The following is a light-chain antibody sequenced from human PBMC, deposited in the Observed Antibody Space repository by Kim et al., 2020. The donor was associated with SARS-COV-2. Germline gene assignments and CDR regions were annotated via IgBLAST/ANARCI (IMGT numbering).Light chain of an antibody. J-gene: IGLJ2*01. CDR3: SSYTSSSDVV. V-gene: IGLV2-14*04. Sequence: GHSLTMPCNGNISDVGGYNYVSWYQQHPGNAPKLMIYDVSKRPSGVSNRFSGSKSGNTASLTISGLQAEDEADYYCSSYTSSSDVVFGGGTQLTVL. CDR1: ISDVGGYNY. CDR2: DVS.